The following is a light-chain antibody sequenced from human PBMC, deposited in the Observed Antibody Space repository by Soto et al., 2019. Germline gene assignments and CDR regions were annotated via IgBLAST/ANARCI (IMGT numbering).Light chain of an antibody. V-gene: IGKV3D-11*02. CDR2: DTS. CDR3: QQRSNWPFLT. CDR1: QSVSTN. Sequence: EIVLPQSPATLSLSPGERATLSCRASQSVSTNLAWYQQKSGQAPRLLIYDTSNRATGIPARFSGSGLGTDFTLTISSLEPEDFAVYYCQQRSNWPFLTFGGGTKVEIK. J-gene: IGKJ4*01.